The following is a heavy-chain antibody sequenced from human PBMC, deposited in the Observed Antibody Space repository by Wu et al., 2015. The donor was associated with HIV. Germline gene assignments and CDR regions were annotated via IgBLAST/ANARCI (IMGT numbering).Heavy chain of an antibody. D-gene: IGHD3-9*01. CDR1: GYTFTGYY. CDR3: ARTLTSYSSSSYYFDY. J-gene: IGHJ4*02. CDR2: INPNSGGT. Sequence: QVQLVQSGAEVKKPGASVKVSCKASGYTFTGYYMHWVRQAPGQGLEWMGWINPNSGGTNYAQKFQGRVTMTRDTSISTAYMELSRLRSDDTAVYYCARTLTSYSSSSYYFDYWGQGTLVTVSS. V-gene: IGHV1-2*02.